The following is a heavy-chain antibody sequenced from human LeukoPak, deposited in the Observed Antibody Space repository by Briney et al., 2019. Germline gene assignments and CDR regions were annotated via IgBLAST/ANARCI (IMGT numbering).Heavy chain of an antibody. V-gene: IGHV3-74*01. Sequence: PGGSLRLSCAASGFSLNNFWMHWVRQAPGKGLVWVSRINIDGSSISYADSVKGRFTISRDNAKNTLYLQMNSLRAEDTALYYCARVGASLTYFDYGGQGSPVTVSS. D-gene: IGHD1-26*01. CDR1: GFSLNNFW. J-gene: IGHJ4*02. CDR2: INIDGSSI. CDR3: ARVGASLTYFDY.